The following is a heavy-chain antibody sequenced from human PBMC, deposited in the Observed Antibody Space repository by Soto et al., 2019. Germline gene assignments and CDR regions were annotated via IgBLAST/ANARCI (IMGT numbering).Heavy chain of an antibody. J-gene: IGHJ2*01. V-gene: IGHV4-34*01. CDR2: INHSGTS. CDR1: GGSFSTYY. Sequence: QVQLQQWGAGLLKPSETLSLTCAIYGGSFSTYYWSWIRQPPGKGLEWIGEINHSGTSNYNPSLKSRVTMSIDTSKSQFYLKLSSVTSADTAVYYCASGHSWYFDLLGRGTLVTVSS. CDR3: ASGHSWYFDL.